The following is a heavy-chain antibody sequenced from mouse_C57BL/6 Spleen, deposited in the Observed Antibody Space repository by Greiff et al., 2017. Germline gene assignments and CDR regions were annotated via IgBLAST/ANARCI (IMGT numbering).Heavy chain of an antibody. V-gene: IGHV1-74*01. D-gene: IGHD1-1*01. CDR2: IHPSDSDT. CDR3: AISGREVVEAMDY. Sequence: QVHVKQPGAELVKPGASVKVSCKASGYTFTSYWMHWVKQRPGQGLEWIGRIHPSDSDTNYNQKFKGKATLTVDKSYSTAYMQLSSLTSEDSAVYYCAISGREVVEAMDYWGQGTSVTVSS. J-gene: IGHJ4*01. CDR1: GYTFTSYW.